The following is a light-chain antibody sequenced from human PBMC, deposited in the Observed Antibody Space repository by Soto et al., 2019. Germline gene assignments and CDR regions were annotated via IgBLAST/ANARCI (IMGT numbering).Light chain of an antibody. CDR2: EVS. CDR1: SSDVGGYEY. CDR3: CSYAGSTTYVV. J-gene: IGLJ2*01. Sequence: QSALTQPPSASGSPGQSVTISCTGSSSDVGGYEYVSWYQQHPGKAPKLIIYEVSKWPSGVSNRFSGSKSGNTAALTISGLQAEDEADYYCCSYAGSTTYVVFGGGTKLTVL. V-gene: IGLV2-23*02.